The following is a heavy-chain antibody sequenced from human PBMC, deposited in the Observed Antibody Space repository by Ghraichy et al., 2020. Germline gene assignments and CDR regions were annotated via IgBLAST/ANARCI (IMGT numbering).Heavy chain of an antibody. CDR2: VYNGGGT. CDR1: GASISTYY. V-gene: IGHV4-59*01. Sequence: SETLYLTCTVSGASISTYYWSWIRQPPGKGLEWIGHVYNGGGTNYNPSLKSRVTISEDTSKNQFSLKLSSVTAADTAVYYCARASLVYYWFDPWGQGTLVTVSS. CDR3: ARASLVYYWFDP. D-gene: IGHD2-8*01. J-gene: IGHJ5*02.